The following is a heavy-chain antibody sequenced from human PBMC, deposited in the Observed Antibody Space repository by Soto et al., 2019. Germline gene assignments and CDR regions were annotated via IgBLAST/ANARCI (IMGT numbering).Heavy chain of an antibody. CDR3: ARDLRGVGLDY. J-gene: IGHJ4*02. CDR1: VGSFSGYF. Sequence: PWATLSLTCSVYVGSFSGYFWSWIRPPPGKGLEWIGEINHSGSTNYNPSLKSRITINPDTSKNQFSLQLNSVTPEDTAVYYCARDLRGVGLDYWGQGTLVTVSS. CDR2: INHSGST. D-gene: IGHD3-10*01. V-gene: IGHV4-34*01.